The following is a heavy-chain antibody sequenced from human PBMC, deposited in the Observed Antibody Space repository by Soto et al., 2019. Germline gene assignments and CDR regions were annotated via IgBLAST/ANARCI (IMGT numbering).Heavy chain of an antibody. CDR3: ARVSRDIVVVPAAGTADDAFDI. CDR1: GGTFSSYT. V-gene: IGHV1-69*02. J-gene: IGHJ3*02. Sequence: ASVKVSCKASGGTFSSYTISWVRQAPGQGLEWMGRIIPILGIANYAQKFQGRVTITADKSTSTAYMELSSLRSEDTAVYYCARVSRDIVVVPAAGTADDAFDIWGQGTMVTVSS. D-gene: IGHD2-2*01. CDR2: IIPILGIA.